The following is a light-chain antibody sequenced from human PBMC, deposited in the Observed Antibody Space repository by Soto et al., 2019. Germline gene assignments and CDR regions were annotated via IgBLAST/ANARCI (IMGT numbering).Light chain of an antibody. CDR3: QQRKSYPIT. J-gene: IGKJ5*01. V-gene: IGKV1-9*01. CDR2: AAS. Sequence: DIQLTQSPSFLSASVGDRVTITCRASQDINTYLAWYQQKPGKAPKLLIFAASTLQNGVPSRFSGSGSGTEFTVTINSLQPEDFATYYCQQRKSYPITYGQGTRLEIK. CDR1: QDINTY.